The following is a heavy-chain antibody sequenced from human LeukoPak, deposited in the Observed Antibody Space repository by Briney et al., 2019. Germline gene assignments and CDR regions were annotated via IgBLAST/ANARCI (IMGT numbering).Heavy chain of an antibody. D-gene: IGHD1-26*01. CDR3: VRGWAPRGQKSCFDY. J-gene: IGHJ4*02. V-gene: IGHV4-4*07. CDR1: GGSIGIYY. CDR2: MYASGDF. Sequence: SETLSLTCTVSGGSIGIYYWTWIRQSAGKGLEWLGRMYASGDFNYNPFLKSRVTMSVDTSKNQFSLNLNSVTAADTAVYYCVRGWAPRGQKSCFDYWGRGTLVTVSS.